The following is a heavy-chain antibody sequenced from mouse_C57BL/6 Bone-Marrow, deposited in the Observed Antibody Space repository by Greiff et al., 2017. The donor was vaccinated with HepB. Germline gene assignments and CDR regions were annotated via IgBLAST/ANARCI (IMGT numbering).Heavy chain of an antibody. Sequence: QVQLQQSGAELVRPGTSVKVSCKASGYAFTNYLIEWVKQRPGQGLEWIGVINPGSGGTNYNEKFKGKATLTADKSSSTAYMQLSSLTSEASAVYVCARRWLLLHFDYWGQGTTLTVSS. CDR3: ARRWLLLHFDY. J-gene: IGHJ2*01. CDR1: GYAFTNYL. D-gene: IGHD2-3*01. V-gene: IGHV1-54*01. CDR2: INPGSGGT.